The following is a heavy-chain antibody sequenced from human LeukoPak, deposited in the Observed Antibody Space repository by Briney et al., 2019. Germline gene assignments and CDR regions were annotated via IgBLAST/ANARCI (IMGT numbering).Heavy chain of an antibody. CDR2: ISAAGDT. D-gene: IGHD2-21*02. CDR3: VALGDRIY. V-gene: IGHV3-13*01. J-gene: IGHJ4*02. CDR1: GFTFSSYD. Sequence: GGSLRLSCTASGFTFSSYDMHWVRQATGKGLEWVSAISAAGDTYYLDSVKGRFTISRENAKNSLYLQMNSLRAGDTAVYYCVALGDRIYWGQGTLVTVSS.